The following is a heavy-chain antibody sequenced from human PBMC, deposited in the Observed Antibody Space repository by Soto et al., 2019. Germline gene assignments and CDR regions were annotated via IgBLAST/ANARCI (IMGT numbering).Heavy chain of an antibody. CDR3: ARAPPLMVYANYYYYMDV. Sequence: GGSLRLSCAASGFTFSSYDMHWVRQATGKGLEWVSAIGTAGDTYYPGSVKGRFTISRENAKNSLYLQMNSLRAGDTAVYYCARAPPLMVYANYYYYMDVWGKGTTVTVSS. J-gene: IGHJ6*03. V-gene: IGHV3-13*01. CDR1: GFTFSSYD. D-gene: IGHD2-8*01. CDR2: IGTAGDT.